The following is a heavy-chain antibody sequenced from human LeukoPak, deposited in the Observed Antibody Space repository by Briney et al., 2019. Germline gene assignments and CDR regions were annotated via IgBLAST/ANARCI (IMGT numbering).Heavy chain of an antibody. CDR1: GGTFSSYA. D-gene: IGHD2-8*02. J-gene: IGHJ4*02. V-gene: IGHV1-69*05. Sequence: GASVKDSCKASGGTFSSYAISWVRQAPGQELEWMGGIIPIFGTANYAQKFQGRVTITTDESTSTAYMELSSLRSEDTAVYYCARARGVSYYFDYWGQGTLVTVSS. CDR2: IIPIFGTA. CDR3: ARARGVSYYFDY.